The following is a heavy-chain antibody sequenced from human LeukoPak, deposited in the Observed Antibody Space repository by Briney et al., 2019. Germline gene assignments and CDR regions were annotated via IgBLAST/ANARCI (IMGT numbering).Heavy chain of an antibody. CDR1: GGSINSYY. D-gene: IGHD6-19*01. CDR2: IYYSGST. J-gene: IGHJ4*02. CDR3: ASTRAVAGTGGYYFDY. Sequence: PXETLSLTCTVSGGSINSYYWSWIRQPPGKGLQWIGYIYYSGSTDYNPSLKSRVTISVDTYKNQFSLDLISVTAADTAVYYCASTRAVAGTGGYYFDYWGQGTLVTVSS. V-gene: IGHV4-59*08.